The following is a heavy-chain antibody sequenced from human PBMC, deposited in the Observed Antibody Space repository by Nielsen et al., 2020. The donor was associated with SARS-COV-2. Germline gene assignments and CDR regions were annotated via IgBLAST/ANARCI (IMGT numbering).Heavy chain of an antibody. CDR3: ARVYYYGSGSYWGYYYYYMDV. Sequence: WVRQAPGQGLEWVGWISGYTGETKYAQNLQGRITMTTDTSTSTAYMELRSLRSDDTAVYYCARVYYYGSGSYWGYYYYYMDVWGKGTTVTVSS. CDR2: ISGYTGET. D-gene: IGHD3-10*01. J-gene: IGHJ6*03. V-gene: IGHV1-18*01.